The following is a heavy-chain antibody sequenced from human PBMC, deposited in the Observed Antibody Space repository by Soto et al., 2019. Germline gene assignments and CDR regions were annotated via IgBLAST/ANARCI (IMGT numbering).Heavy chain of an antibody. CDR3: ARADYYGSSGYHLDY. CDR1: GFTFSSYA. Sequence: PGGSLRLSCAASGFTFSSYAMSGVRQAPGKGLEWVSAISGSGGSTYYADSVKGRFTISRDNSKNTLYLQMNSLRAEDTAVYYCARADYYGSSGYHLDYWGQGTLVTVSS. J-gene: IGHJ4*02. D-gene: IGHD3-22*01. V-gene: IGHV3-23*01. CDR2: ISGSGGST.